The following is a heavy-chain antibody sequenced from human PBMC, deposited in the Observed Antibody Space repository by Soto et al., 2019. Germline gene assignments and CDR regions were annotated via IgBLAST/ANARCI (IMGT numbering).Heavy chain of an antibody. CDR1: GASISSSNW. Sequence: QVQLQESGPGLVKPSGTLSLTCAVSGASISSSNWWCWVRQPPGKRLEWIGEIYHSGSTNYNPSLKSRVTISVEKDKNQCSLKLSCGTAADTAVYWWARDLVAAAGPQFDYWGQGTLVTVSS. CDR3: ARDLVAAAGPQFDY. CDR2: IYHSGST. D-gene: IGHD6-13*01. J-gene: IGHJ4*02. V-gene: IGHV4-4*01.